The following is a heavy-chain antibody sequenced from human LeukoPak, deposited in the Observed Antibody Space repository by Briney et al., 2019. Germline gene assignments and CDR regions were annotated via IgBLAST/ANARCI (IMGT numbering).Heavy chain of an antibody. Sequence: ALVKVSCKASGYTFTGYYLHWVRQAPGQGLEWMGWINPNSGDTNYAQKFQGRVTMTRDTSISTGYLELSRLRSDDTAVFYCARGDSSPYYYFDYWGQGTLVTVSS. V-gene: IGHV1-2*02. D-gene: IGHD3-22*01. CDR1: GYTFTGYY. J-gene: IGHJ4*02. CDR3: ARGDSSPYYYFDY. CDR2: INPNSGDT.